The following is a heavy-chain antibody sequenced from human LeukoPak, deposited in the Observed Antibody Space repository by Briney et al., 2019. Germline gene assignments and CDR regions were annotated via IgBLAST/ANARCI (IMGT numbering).Heavy chain of an antibody. J-gene: IGHJ1*01. CDR1: GYTFTSYG. Sequence: ASVKVSCKASGYTFTSYGITWVRQAPGQGLEWMGWISTYNGHTNYAQKFQGRVTMTRDTSTSTVYMELSSLRSEDTAVYYCARGGYYGRFQHWGQGTLVTVSS. CDR2: ISTYNGHT. V-gene: IGHV1-18*01. CDR3: ARGGYYGRFQH. D-gene: IGHD3-22*01.